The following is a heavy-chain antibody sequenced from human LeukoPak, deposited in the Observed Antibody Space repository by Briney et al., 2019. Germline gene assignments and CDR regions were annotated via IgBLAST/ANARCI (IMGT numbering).Heavy chain of an antibody. Sequence: ASVKVSCKASGYTFTGYYMHWVRQAPGKGLEWMGGFDPEDGETIYAQKFQGRVTMTEDTSTDTAYMELSSLRSEDTAVYYCATDIPSYYYGDYGVCGYWGQGTLVTVSS. J-gene: IGHJ4*02. CDR3: ATDIPSYYYGDYGVCGY. CDR2: FDPEDGET. D-gene: IGHD4-17*01. CDR1: GYTFTGYY. V-gene: IGHV1-24*01.